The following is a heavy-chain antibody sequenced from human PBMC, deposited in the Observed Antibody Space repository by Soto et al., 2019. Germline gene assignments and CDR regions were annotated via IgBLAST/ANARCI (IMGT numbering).Heavy chain of an antibody. D-gene: IGHD3-10*01. CDR1: GFNVSRNH. J-gene: IGHJ4*02. CDR2: IDGGGST. CDR3: TRGGSLGSGTYSDY. V-gene: IGHV3-53*01. Sequence: EVQLVESGGGLIQPGGSLRLSCVASGFNVSRNHMNWVRQAPGKGLEWVSLIDGGGSTFYTDSVKGRFTISRDNSKNTVYFQMNSLRGEDTAVYFSTRGGSLGSGTYSDYWGQGTLVTVSS.